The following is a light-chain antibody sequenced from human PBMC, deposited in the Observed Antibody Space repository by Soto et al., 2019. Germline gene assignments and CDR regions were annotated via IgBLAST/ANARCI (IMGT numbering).Light chain of an antibody. Sequence: EIVLTQSPGILSLSPGERATLSCRASQSVRSTYLAWYQQKPGQAPRLLIHGASSRATGIPDRFSGSGSGTYFTLTISTMEPEDFAVYYCQYYSSSLSITFGQGTRLDIK. V-gene: IGKV3-20*01. CDR3: QYYSSSLSIT. CDR2: GAS. J-gene: IGKJ5*01. CDR1: QSVRSTY.